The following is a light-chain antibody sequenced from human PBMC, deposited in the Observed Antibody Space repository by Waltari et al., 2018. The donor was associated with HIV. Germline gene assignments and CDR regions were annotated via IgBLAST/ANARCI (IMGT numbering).Light chain of an antibody. CDR3: QQYNNWLT. CDR1: QSVSSN. J-gene: IGKJ4*01. CDR2: GAA. Sequence: EMVMTQSPATLSVSPGERATLSCRASQSVSSNLAWYQQKPGQAPRLLIYGAATRATGIPARFSGSGSGTEFTLTISSLQSEDFAIYYCQQYNNWLTFGGGTKVEIK. V-gene: IGKV3-15*01.